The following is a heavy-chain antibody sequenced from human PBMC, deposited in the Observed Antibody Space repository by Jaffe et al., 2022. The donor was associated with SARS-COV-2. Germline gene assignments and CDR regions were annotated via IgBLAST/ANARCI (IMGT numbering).Heavy chain of an antibody. J-gene: IGHJ4*02. CDR1: GGSISSSSYY. Sequence: QLQLQESGPGLVKPSETLSLTCSVSGGSISSSSYYWGWIRQPPGKGLEWIGSIYYSGSTDYNPSLKSRVTISVDTSRNQFSLRLSSVTAADTAVYYCGRHNVRSYYESSGYCIDYWGQGTLVTVSS. V-gene: IGHV4-39*01. D-gene: IGHD3-22*01. CDR2: IYYSGST. CDR3: GRHNVRSYYESSGYCIDY.